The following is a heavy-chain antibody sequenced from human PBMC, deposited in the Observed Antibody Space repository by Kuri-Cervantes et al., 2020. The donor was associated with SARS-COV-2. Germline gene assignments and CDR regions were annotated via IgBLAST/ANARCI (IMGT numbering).Heavy chain of an antibody. CDR3: ARGPRSGTTVGYFDL. D-gene: IGHD4-17*01. CDR1: GFTVSSNY. CDR2: ISGSGGST. Sequence: GGSLRLSCAASGFTVSSNYMSWVRQAPGKGLEWVSAISGSGGSTYYADSVKGRFTISRDNSKNTLYLQMGSLRAEDMAVYYCARGPRSGTTVGYFDLWGRGTLVTVSS. J-gene: IGHJ2*01. V-gene: IGHV3-53*05.